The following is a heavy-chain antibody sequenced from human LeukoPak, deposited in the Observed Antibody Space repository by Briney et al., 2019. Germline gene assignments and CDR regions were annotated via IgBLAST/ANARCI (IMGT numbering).Heavy chain of an antibody. J-gene: IGHJ4*02. CDR1: GFTFSSYA. V-gene: IGHV3-30*04. CDR3: AREGSAATSDY. Sequence: GGSLRLSCAASGFTFSSYAMHWVRQAPGKGLEWVAVISYDGSNKYYADSVKGRFTISRDNSKNTLYLQMNSLRAEDTAVYYCAREGSAATSDYWGQGTLVTVSP. D-gene: IGHD3-10*01. CDR2: ISYDGSNK.